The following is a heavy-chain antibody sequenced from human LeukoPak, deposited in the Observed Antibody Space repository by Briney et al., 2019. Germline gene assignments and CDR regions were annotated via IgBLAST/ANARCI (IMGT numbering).Heavy chain of an antibody. V-gene: IGHV4-61*01. CDR1: GGSIATSSYY. D-gene: IGHD3-10*01. J-gene: IGHJ4*02. CDR3: ARVRYGSGSYYFDN. CDR2: VYYSGST. Sequence: SETLSLTCPVSGGSIATSSYYWSWIRQPPGKGLDWIGYVYYSGSTNYSPSLKSRVTVSVDTSKNQFSLKLTSVTAADTAVYYCARVRYGSGSYYFDNWGQGTLVTVSS.